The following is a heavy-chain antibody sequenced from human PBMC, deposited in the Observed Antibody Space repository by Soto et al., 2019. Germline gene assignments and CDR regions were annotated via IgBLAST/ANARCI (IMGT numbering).Heavy chain of an antibody. CDR2: ISGGGGTA. V-gene: IGHV3-23*01. CDR1: GFTFSSYA. Sequence: EVQLLESGGGSVQPGGSLRLSCAASGFTFSSYAMHWVRRPPAKGLEWVSSISGGGGTAYYADSVKGRFSISRDSLVNTLYLQMNSLRADDTAVSYWATGSGQNWKFDYWGQRTMVPVSP. CDR3: ATGSGQNWKFDY. J-gene: IGHJ4*02. D-gene: IGHD1-1*01.